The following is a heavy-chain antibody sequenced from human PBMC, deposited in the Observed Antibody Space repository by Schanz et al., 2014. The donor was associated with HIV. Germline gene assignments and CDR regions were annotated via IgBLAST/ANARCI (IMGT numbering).Heavy chain of an antibody. V-gene: IGHV3-15*01. Sequence: EVQLVESGGGLVKPGGSLRLSCAASGLSFNDAWMTWVRQAPGKGLEWVGRVKSKIDGGTTDYAAPVKGRFIISRDDSKNTMYLQMNRLKAEDTALYYCTTDSEPYVYWGQGTLVTVSS. CDR1: GLSFNDAW. CDR2: VKSKIDGGTT. CDR3: TTDSEPYVY. J-gene: IGHJ4*02. D-gene: IGHD3-16*01.